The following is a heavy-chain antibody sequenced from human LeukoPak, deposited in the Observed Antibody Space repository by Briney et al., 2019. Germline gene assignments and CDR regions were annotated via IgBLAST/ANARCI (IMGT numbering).Heavy chain of an antibody. D-gene: IGHD3-10*01. J-gene: IGHJ5*02. V-gene: IGHV4-59*08. CDR3: ARHQSARGVANWFDP. CDR2: IYYSGST. Sequence: SETLSLTCTVSGGSISSYYWSWIRQPPGKGLEWIGYIYYSGSTNYKPSLKSRVTISVDTSKNQFSLKLSSVTAADTAVYYCARHQSARGVANWFDPWGQGTLVTVSS. CDR1: GGSISSYY.